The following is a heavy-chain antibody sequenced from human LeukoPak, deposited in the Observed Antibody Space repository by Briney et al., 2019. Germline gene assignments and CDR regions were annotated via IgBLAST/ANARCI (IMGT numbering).Heavy chain of an antibody. CDR3: AELGITMIGGV. Sequence: GGSLRLSCAASGFTFSSYAMSWVRQAPGKGLEWVSTIRGSGGSTYYADSVKGRFTISRDNSKNTLYLQMNSLRAEDTAVYYCAELGITMIGGVWGKGTTVTISS. D-gene: IGHD3-10*02. CDR1: GFTFSSYA. J-gene: IGHJ6*04. V-gene: IGHV3-23*01. CDR2: IRGSGGST.